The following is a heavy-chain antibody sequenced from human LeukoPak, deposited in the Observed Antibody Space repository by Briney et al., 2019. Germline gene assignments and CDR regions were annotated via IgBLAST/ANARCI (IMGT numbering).Heavy chain of an antibody. CDR2: IYHSGST. V-gene: IGHV4-38-2*02. CDR3: ARVLCSGGSCYSRKYFDY. J-gene: IGHJ4*02. Sequence: SETLSLTCTVSGYSISSGYYWGWIRQPPGKGLEWIGSIYHSGSTYYNPSLKSRVTISVDTSKNQFSLKLSSVTAADTAVYYCARVLCSGGSCYSRKYFDYWGQGTLVTVSS. D-gene: IGHD2-15*01. CDR1: GYSISSGYY.